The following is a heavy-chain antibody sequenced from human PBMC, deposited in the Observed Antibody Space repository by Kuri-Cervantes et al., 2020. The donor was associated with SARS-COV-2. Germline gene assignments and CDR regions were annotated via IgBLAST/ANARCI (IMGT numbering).Heavy chain of an antibody. CDR2: ISYDGSNE. D-gene: IGHD2-2*01. V-gene: IGHV3-30*07. CDR1: GFTFSSCA. J-gene: IGHJ5*02. CDR3: AKFTSFSSRWFDP. Sequence: GESLKISCAASGFTFSSCAMHWVRLAPGKGLEWVAFISYDGSNEYYADSVRGRFTISRDNSNNTLYLQLNSLRAEDTAVYYCAKFTSFSSRWFDPWGQGTLVTVSS.